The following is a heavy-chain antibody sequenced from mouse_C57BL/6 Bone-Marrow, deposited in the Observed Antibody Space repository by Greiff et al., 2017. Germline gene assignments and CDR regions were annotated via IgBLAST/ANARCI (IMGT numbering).Heavy chain of an antibody. J-gene: IGHJ3*01. CDR1: GFTFTDYY. D-gene: IGHD2-3*01. CDR3: ERYNGYCGRSWFAY. CDR2: IRNKANGYTT. V-gene: IGHV7-3*01. Sequence: EVKLVESGGGLVQPWGSLSLSCAASGFTFTDYYMSWVRQPPGKALVWLGFIRNKANGYTTEYSASVQGRFTISSDNSQSILYLQINVLWAEDSATYYCERYNGYCGRSWFAYWGQGTLVTVSA.